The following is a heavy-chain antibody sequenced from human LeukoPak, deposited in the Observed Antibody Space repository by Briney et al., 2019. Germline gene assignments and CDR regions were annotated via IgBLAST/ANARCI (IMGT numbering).Heavy chain of an antibody. Sequence: SQTLSLTCAISGDSVSSNSAAWNWIRQSPSRGLEWLGRTYYRSKWYNDYAVSVKSRITINPDTSKNQFSLQLNSVTPEDTAVYYCARSIIPRQQVLFCVAAAGITVWFDPWGQGTLATVSS. J-gene: IGHJ5*02. D-gene: IGHD6-13*01. CDR1: GDSVSSNSAA. CDR2: TYYRSKWYN. CDR3: ARSIIPRQQVLFCVAAAGITVWFDP. V-gene: IGHV6-1*01.